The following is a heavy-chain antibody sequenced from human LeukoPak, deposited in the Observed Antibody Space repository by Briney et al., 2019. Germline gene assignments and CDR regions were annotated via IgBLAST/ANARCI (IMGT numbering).Heavy chain of an antibody. Sequence: SETLSRNCAVSGYSISSGYYWGWIRQPPGKGLEWIGTIHNSESTNYNPSLKSRVTILVDTSNNQFSLKLSSVTAADTAVYYCARFARGDLYNWFDPWGQGTLVTVSS. CDR1: GYSISSGYY. D-gene: IGHD3-3*01. CDR3: ARFARGDLYNWFDP. V-gene: IGHV4-38-2*01. J-gene: IGHJ5*02. CDR2: IHNSEST.